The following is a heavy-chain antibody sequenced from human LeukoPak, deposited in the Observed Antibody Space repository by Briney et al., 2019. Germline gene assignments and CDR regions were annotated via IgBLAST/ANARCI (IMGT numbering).Heavy chain of an antibody. J-gene: IGHJ5*02. V-gene: IGHV1-69*13. D-gene: IGHD1-14*01. CDR3: ARDNQRDWFDP. Sequence: ASVKVSCKASGGTFSSSSISWVRQAPGQGLEWMGGIIPIFGTANYAQKFQGRVTITADESTSTAYMELSSLRSEDTAVYYCARDNQRDWFDPWGQGTLVTVSS. CDR2: IIPIFGTA. CDR1: GGTFSSSS.